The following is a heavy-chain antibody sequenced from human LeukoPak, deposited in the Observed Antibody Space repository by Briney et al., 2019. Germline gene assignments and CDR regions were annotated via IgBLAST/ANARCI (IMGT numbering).Heavy chain of an antibody. J-gene: IGHJ3*02. CDR2: IYTSGST. D-gene: IGHD1-26*01. Sequence: SETLSLTCTVSGGSISSYYWSWIRQPAGKGLEWIGRIYTSGSTNYNPSLKSRVTMSVDTSKNQFSLKLSSVTAADTAVYYCARDDNRIVVAKYAFDIWGQGTMVTVSS. V-gene: IGHV4-4*07. CDR3: ARDDNRIVVAKYAFDI. CDR1: GGSISSYY.